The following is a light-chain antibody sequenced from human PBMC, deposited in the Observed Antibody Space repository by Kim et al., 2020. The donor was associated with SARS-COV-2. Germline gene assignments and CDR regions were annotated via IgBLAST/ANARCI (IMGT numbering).Light chain of an antibody. CDR1: TSDVGGYNS. Sequence: QSVLTQPASVSGSPGQSITISCTGTTSDVGGYNSVSWYQQHPGKAPQLMIYDVSKRPSGVSNRFSGSKSGNTASLTISGLQAEDEADYYCSSYTSSSTYVFGTGTKVTVL. CDR2: DVS. CDR3: SSYTSSSTYV. V-gene: IGLV2-14*01. J-gene: IGLJ1*01.